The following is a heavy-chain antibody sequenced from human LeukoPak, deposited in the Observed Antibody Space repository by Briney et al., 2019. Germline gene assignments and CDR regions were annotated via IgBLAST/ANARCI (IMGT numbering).Heavy chain of an antibody. CDR2: ISGSGGST. V-gene: IGHV3-23*01. J-gene: IGHJ3*02. CDR1: GFTFSSYA. D-gene: IGHD1-26*01. Sequence: PGGSLRLSSAASGFTFSSYAMSWVRQAPGKGLEWVSAISGSGGSTYYADSVKGRFTISRDNSKNTLYLQMNSLRAEDTAVYYCAKDIASGSYFSDAFDIWGQGTMVTVSS. CDR3: AKDIASGSYFSDAFDI.